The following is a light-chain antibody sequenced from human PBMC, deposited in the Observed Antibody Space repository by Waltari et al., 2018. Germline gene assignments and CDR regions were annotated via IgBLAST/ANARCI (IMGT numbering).Light chain of an antibody. V-gene: IGLV3-1*01. Sequence: SYELTQPPSVSVSPGQTASITCSGDKLGDKYVCWYQQKPGQSHVLVIYQDTKRTSGIPERFSGSNSGNTATLTISGTHAMDEADYYCQAWDSSSKYVFGTGTKVTVL. CDR3: QAWDSSSKYV. CDR1: KLGDKY. J-gene: IGLJ1*01. CDR2: QDT.